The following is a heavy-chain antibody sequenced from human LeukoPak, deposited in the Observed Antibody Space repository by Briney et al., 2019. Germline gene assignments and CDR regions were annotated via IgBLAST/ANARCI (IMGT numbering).Heavy chain of an antibody. CDR1: GASISSYY. CDR3: ARQGSAYYFDF. CDR2: IHTSGST. J-gene: IGHJ4*02. V-gene: IGHV4-4*07. D-gene: IGHD2-15*01. Sequence: SETLSLTCTVSGASISSYYWSWLRQPAGKGLEWIGRIHTSGSTNYNPSLKSRVTMSVDTSKNQFSLKLTSVTAADTAVYYCARQGSAYYFDFWGQGLLVTVSS.